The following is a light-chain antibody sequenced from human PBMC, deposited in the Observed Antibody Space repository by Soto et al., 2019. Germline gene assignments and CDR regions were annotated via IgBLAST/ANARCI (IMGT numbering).Light chain of an antibody. CDR3: QHYNDWPLP. Sequence: EIVMTQSPATLSVSPGERVTLSCRASQSIWNKLAWYQQKPGQTPRLLIFDASTRATGIPARFSGSGSETEFTLTISSLQSEDFAVYYCQHYNDWPLPFGGGTKVEIK. J-gene: IGKJ4*01. CDR2: DAS. CDR1: QSIWNK. V-gene: IGKV3-15*01.